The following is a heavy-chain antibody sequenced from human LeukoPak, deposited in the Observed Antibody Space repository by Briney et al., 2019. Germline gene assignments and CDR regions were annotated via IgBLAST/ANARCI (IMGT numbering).Heavy chain of an antibody. D-gene: IGHD5-12*01. Sequence: ASVTVSCKVSGYTLTELSMHWVRQAPGKGLEWMGGFDPEDGETIYAQKFQGRVTMTEDTSTDTAYMELSSLRSEDTAVYYCATRYSGYDPFDYWGQGTLVTVSS. CDR3: ATRYSGYDPFDY. CDR2: FDPEDGET. V-gene: IGHV1-24*01. J-gene: IGHJ4*02. CDR1: GYTLTELS.